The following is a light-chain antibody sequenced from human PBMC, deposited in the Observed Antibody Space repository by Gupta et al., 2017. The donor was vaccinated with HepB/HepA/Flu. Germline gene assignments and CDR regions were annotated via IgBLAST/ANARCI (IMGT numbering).Light chain of an antibody. V-gene: IGKV3-11*01. CDR1: QSVSSF. Sequence: EIVLTQSPATLSLSPGQTATLSCRASQSVSSFLAWYQQKPCQAPRLLIYDAVNRAPGIPARFSGSGAGTDFTLTISSLDPEDFAVYYCTQRSNGLTFGGGTRVEIK. CDR2: DAV. J-gene: IGKJ4*01. CDR3: TQRSNGLT.